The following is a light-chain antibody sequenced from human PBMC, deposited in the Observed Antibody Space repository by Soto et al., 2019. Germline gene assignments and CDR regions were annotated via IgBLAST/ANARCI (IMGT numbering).Light chain of an antibody. Sequence: DIQMTQSPSTLSASVGDRVTITCRASQSIGSSLAWYQQKPGKAPNLLISDASSLERGVPSRFSGSGSGADFTLSITRLEPEDFALYYCQQYGSTPLTFGGGTKVDIK. CDR3: QQYGSTPLT. V-gene: IGKV1-5*01. J-gene: IGKJ4*01. CDR1: QSIGSS. CDR2: DAS.